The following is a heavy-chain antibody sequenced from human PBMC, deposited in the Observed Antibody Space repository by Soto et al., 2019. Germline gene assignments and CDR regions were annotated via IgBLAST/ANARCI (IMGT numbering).Heavy chain of an antibody. Sequence: SETLSLTCRVSGDSISDTIYYWGWIRQAPGKGLEWIGSINYSGSKQFNPSLKTRVTIYVETSKNEFSLRLRSVTAADTAVYYCARHLKAAAAAMPXWGQAIPVTVSX. V-gene: IGHV4-39*01. J-gene: IGHJ4*02. CDR3: ARHLKAAAAAMPX. CDR1: GDSISDTIYY. D-gene: IGHD6-25*01. CDR2: INYSGSK.